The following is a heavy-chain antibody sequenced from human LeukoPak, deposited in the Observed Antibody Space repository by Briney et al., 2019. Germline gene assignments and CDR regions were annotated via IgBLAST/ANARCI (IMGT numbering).Heavy chain of an antibody. CDR3: ARGVHRGYSYGKALGY. D-gene: IGHD5-18*01. V-gene: IGHV4-34*01. CDR1: GGPFSGYY. Sequence: KPSETLSLTCAVYGGPFSGYYWSWIRQPPGKGLEWIGEINHSGSTNYNPSLKSRVTISVDTSKNQFSLKLSSVTAADTAVYYCARGVHRGYSYGKALGYWGQGTLVTVSS. J-gene: IGHJ4*02. CDR2: INHSGST.